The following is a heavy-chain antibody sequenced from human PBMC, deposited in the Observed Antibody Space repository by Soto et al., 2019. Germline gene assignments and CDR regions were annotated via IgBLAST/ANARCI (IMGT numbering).Heavy chain of an antibody. V-gene: IGHV2-5*02. J-gene: IGHJ4*02. D-gene: IGHD6-13*01. CDR2: IYWDDDK. Sequence: GLDLEWLALIYWDDDKRYSPSLKSRLTITKDTSKNQVVLTMTNMDPVDTATYYCARAQQLVPYFDYWGQGTLVTVSS. CDR3: ARAQQLVPYFDY.